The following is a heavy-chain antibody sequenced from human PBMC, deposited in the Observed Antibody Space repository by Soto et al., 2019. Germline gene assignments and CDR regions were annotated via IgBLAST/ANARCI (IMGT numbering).Heavy chain of an antibody. CDR2: IIPIFGTA. Sequence: SVKVSCKASGGTFSSYAISWVRQAPGQGLEWMGGIIPIFGTANYAQKFQGRVTITADESISTAYMELSSLRSEDTAVYYCARGFRIQHRPEMGYWGQGTLVTVSS. J-gene: IGHJ4*02. V-gene: IGHV1-69*13. CDR3: ARGFRIQHRPEMGY. D-gene: IGHD5-18*01. CDR1: GGTFSSYA.